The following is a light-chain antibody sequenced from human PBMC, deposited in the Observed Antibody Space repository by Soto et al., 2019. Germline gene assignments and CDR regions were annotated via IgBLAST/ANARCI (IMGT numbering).Light chain of an antibody. CDR2: TAS. V-gene: IGKV3-20*01. Sequence: EIVLTQSPGTLSLSPGAGATLSCRASQSVARSFIAWFQQKPGQPPRLLIYTASSRAPGIPDRFTASGSGTDFTLTISSLQPEDVATYYCQKYNSAPRTFGQGTKVEIK. CDR1: QSVARSF. J-gene: IGKJ1*01. CDR3: QKYNSAPRT.